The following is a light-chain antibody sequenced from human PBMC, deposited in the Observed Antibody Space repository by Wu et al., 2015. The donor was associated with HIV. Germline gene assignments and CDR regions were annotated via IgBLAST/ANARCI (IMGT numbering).Light chain of an antibody. CDR2: STS. V-gene: IGKV1-39*01. Sequence: DYQMTQSPSSLSASVGDRITITCRASQSIDTYLNWYQQKPGKAPELLIYSTSTLQSGVPSRFSGSGSGTDFTLTISSLQPEDFATYFCQQSYSTPXTFGQGTKGGNQ. CDR3: QQSYSTPXT. J-gene: IGKJ1*01. CDR1: QSIDTY.